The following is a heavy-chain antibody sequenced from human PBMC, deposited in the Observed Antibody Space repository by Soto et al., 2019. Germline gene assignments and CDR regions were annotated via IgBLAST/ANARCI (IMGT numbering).Heavy chain of an antibody. J-gene: IGHJ4*02. D-gene: IGHD4-17*01. CDR3: AREWENYGVPEIDY. V-gene: IGHV3-74*01. CDR2: INSDGSST. Sequence: GGSLRLSCAASGFTFSSYWMHWVRQAPGKGLVWVSRINSDGSSTSYADSVKGRFTISRDNAKNTLYLQMNSLRAEDTAVYYCAREWENYGVPEIDYWGQGTLVTVSS. CDR1: GFTFSSYW.